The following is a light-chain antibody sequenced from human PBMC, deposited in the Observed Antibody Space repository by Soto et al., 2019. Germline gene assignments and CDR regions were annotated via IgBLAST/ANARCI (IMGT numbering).Light chain of an antibody. J-gene: IGKJ2*02. CDR2: GAS. CDR1: QCVSSNF. Sequence: EIVLTQSPGTLSLSPGERATLSCRASQCVSSNFLAWYQQKPGQAPKLLISGASTRATGIPDRFSGSGSGTDFTLTISRLEPEDFALYSCQQYGSSPGTFGQGTKLEIK. CDR3: QQYGSSPGT. V-gene: IGKV3-20*01.